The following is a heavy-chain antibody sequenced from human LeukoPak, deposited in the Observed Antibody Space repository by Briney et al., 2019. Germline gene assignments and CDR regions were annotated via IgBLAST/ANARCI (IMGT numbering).Heavy chain of an antibody. J-gene: IGHJ4*02. CDR3: ARYDGSGNLDF. CDR1: GYTFTSFG. V-gene: IGHV1-18*01. D-gene: IGHD3-10*01. CDR2: ISARNGNI. Sequence: ASVKVSCKASGYTFTSFGISWLRQAPGQGLEWMGWISARNGNINYAQKFQGRVTMTTDTSTNTAYMELRSLRSDDTAVFYCARYDGSGNLDFWGQGTLVIVSS.